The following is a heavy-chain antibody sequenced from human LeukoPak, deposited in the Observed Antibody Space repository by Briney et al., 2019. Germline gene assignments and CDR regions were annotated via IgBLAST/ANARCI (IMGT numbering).Heavy chain of an antibody. V-gene: IGHV3-23*01. D-gene: IGHD2-2*01. CDR1: GFTFNSYA. J-gene: IGHJ4*02. CDR2: ISAGGGST. CDR3: AKVLRSTRIYYFDY. Sequence: GGSLRLSCAASGFTFNSYAMDWVRQAPGKGLEWVSAISAGGGSTYYADSVEGRFTISRDNSKTTLYLQMNSLRAEDTAVYYCAKVLRSTRIYYFDYWGQGTLVTVSS.